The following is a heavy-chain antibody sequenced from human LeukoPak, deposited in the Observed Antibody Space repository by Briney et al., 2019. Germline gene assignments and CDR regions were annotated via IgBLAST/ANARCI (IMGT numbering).Heavy chain of an antibody. CDR2: INPNSGGT. CDR1: GYTFTGYY. CDR3: ARVAGYSSGWYWGYFDY. J-gene: IGHJ4*02. D-gene: IGHD6-19*01. V-gene: IGHV1-2*02. Sequence: ASVKVSCKASGYTFTGYYMHWVRQAPGQGLEWMGWINPNSGGTNYAQKFQGRVTMTRDTSISTAYMELRSLRSDDTAVYYCARVAGYSSGWYWGYFDYWGQGTLVTVSS.